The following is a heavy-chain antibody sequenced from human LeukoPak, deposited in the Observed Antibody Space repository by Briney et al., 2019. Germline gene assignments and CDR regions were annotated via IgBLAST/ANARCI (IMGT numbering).Heavy chain of an antibody. J-gene: IGHJ5*02. D-gene: IGHD6-6*01. Sequence: GGSLRLSCAASGFAFSTYAMSWVRQAPGQGLEWGSVVSGTGGRRSYADSVKGRFTISRDNSKHTLYLQLNSLRAEHTTLYYVGKASSSSPQYNGFDPGGEGTLVTVFS. CDR3: GKASSSSPQYNGFDP. CDR2: VSGTGGRR. CDR1: GFAFSTYA. V-gene: IGHV3-23*01.